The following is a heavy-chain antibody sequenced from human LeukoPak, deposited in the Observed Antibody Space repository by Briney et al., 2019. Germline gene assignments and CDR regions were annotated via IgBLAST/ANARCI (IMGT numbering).Heavy chain of an antibody. J-gene: IGHJ5*02. CDR3: ARGGGGWNAWFDP. D-gene: IGHD1-1*01. V-gene: IGHV4-59*01. CDR2: IYYSGST. CDR1: GGSISTYY. Sequence: SETLSLTCTVSGGSISTYYWSWIRQPPGNGLEWIGYIYYSGSTSYNPPLKSRVTISVDTSKNQFSLKLSSVTAADTAVYYCARGGGGWNAWFDPWGQGTLVTVSS.